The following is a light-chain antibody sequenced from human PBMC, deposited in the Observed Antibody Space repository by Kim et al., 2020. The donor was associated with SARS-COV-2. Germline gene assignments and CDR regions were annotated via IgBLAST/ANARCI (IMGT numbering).Light chain of an antibody. CDR3: QQTYSRPLT. CDR2: AAS. J-gene: IGKJ1*01. Sequence: GDTVPITCRSSGSISTYLGWYQQKPGRAPRLLIYAASSLQSGVPARFSGSGSATDFTLTISSLQPEDFATYYCQQTYSRPLTFGQGTKVEIK. CDR1: GSISTY. V-gene: IGKV1-39*01.